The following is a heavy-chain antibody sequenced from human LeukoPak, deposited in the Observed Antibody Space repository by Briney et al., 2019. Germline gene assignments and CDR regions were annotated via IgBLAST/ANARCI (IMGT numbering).Heavy chain of an antibody. Sequence: SETLSLTCTVSGGSISSGDYYWTWIRQPPGKGLEWIGYIYYSVSTHYNPSLKSRVSISVDTAKNQFSLNLSSVTAADTAVYYCARGQNKYDSSGYYYYQYGMDVWGQGTTVTVAS. D-gene: IGHD3-22*01. J-gene: IGHJ6*02. V-gene: IGHV4-30-4*01. CDR2: IYYSVST. CDR3: ARGQNKYDSSGYYYYQYGMDV. CDR1: GGSISSGDYY.